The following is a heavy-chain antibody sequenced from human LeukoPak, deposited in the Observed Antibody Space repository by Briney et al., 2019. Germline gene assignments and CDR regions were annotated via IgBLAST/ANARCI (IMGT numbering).Heavy chain of an antibody. V-gene: IGHV3-64D*09. CDR2: ISSNGGST. D-gene: IGHD7-27*01. CDR3: GKDGGTLPATGDNHDY. J-gene: IGHJ4*02. Sequence: GGSLRLSCSASGFTVSSYAMHWVRQGPGKGLESVSPISSNGGSTYYAESVKGRLTISRDNATNTLYLQMSSLRAEDTAVYYCGKDGGTLPATGDNHDYWGQGTLVTVSS. CDR1: GFTVSSYA.